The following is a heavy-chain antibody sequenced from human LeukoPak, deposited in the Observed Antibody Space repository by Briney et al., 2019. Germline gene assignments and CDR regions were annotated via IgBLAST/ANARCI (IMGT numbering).Heavy chain of an antibody. J-gene: IGHJ4*02. Sequence: GGSLRLSCAASGFTFSSYTMSWVRQAPGNGLEWVSAISGSSGTTYYASSVKGRFTISRDNSRSTLYLQMNSLRAEDTAVYYCAKDSGYSSGWSTLDSWGQGTLVTVSS. CDR1: GFTFSSYT. D-gene: IGHD6-19*01. V-gene: IGHV3-23*01. CDR3: AKDSGYSSGWSTLDS. CDR2: ISGSSGTT.